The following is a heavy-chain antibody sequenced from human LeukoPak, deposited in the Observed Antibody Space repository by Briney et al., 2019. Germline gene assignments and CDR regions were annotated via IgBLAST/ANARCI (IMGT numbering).Heavy chain of an antibody. D-gene: IGHD3-9*01. CDR2: ISYDGSNK. J-gene: IGHJ6*02. V-gene: IGHV3-30-3*01. Sequence: PGRSLRLSCAASGFTFSSYAMHWVRQAPGKGLEWVAVISYDGSNKYYADSVKGRFTISRDNSKNTLYLQMNSLRAEDTAVYYCARASGKYYDILTGYYTKVSLYGMDVWGQGTTVTVSS. CDR3: ARASGKYYDILTGYYTKVSLYGMDV. CDR1: GFTFSSYA.